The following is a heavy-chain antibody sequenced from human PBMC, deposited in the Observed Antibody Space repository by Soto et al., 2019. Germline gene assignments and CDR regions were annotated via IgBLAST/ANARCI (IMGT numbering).Heavy chain of an antibody. CDR3: AKDLRGIVGGSDY. V-gene: IGHV3-23*01. J-gene: IGHJ4*02. Sequence: EVQLLESGGGLVQPGGSLRLSCAASGFTFSSYAMSWVRQAPGKGLEWVSAISGSGGSTYYADSVKGRFTISRDNSKNPLYLQMNSLRAEDTAVYYCAKDLRGIVGGSDYWGQGTLVTVSS. CDR1: GFTFSSYA. D-gene: IGHD1-26*01. CDR2: ISGSGGST.